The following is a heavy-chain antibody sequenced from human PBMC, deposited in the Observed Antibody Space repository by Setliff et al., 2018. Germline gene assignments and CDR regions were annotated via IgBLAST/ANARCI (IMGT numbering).Heavy chain of an antibody. Sequence: PSETLSLTCTVSGGSISSSSYYWGWIRQPPGKGLEWIGSIYYSGSTYYNPSLKSRVTISVDTSKNQFSLKLSSVTAADTAVYYCARLGSARYDSSGYCPDNWFDPWGQGTLVTVS. V-gene: IGHV4-39*01. CDR3: ARLGSARYDSSGYCPDNWFDP. CDR2: IYYSGST. CDR1: GGSISSSSYY. D-gene: IGHD3-22*01. J-gene: IGHJ5*02.